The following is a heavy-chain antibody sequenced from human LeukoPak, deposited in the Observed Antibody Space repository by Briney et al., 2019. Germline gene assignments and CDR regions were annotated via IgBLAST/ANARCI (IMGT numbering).Heavy chain of an antibody. D-gene: IGHD3-10*01. CDR3: ARGGLGELLNWFDP. Sequence: SETLSLTCSVSGGSISNSRYYWGWLRQPPGKGLEWIGSIYYSGATNSNPSLKSRVTISVDTSKNQFSLKLSSVTAADTAVYYCARGGLGELLNWFDPWGQGTLVTVSS. J-gene: IGHJ5*02. CDR2: IYYSGAT. V-gene: IGHV4-39*01. CDR1: GGSISNSRYY.